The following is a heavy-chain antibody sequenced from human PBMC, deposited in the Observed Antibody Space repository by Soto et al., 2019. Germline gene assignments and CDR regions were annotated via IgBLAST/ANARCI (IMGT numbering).Heavy chain of an antibody. J-gene: IGHJ4*02. D-gene: IGHD5-12*01. V-gene: IGHV1-58*01. CDR2: IVVGSGST. CDR3: AAPPNRDAYNYGY. CDR1: GLTFSTSA. Sequence: QMQRVQSGPEVREPGTSVKVSCKASGLTFSTSAVQWVRQARGQRLEWIGWIVVGSGSTKYAQKFQERVTITRDMSTRTAYMELNSLRSEDTAVYYCAAPPNRDAYNYGYWGQGTLVTVSS.